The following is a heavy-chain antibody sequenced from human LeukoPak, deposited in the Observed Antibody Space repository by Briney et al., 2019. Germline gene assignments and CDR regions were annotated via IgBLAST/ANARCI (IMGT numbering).Heavy chain of an antibody. CDR2: ISSSGSTI. CDR1: GFTFSNAW. CDR3: AELGITMIGGV. Sequence: GGSLRLSCAASGFTFSNAWMSWVRQVPGKGLGWVSYISSSGSTIYYADSVKGRFNISRDNAKNSLYLQMNSLRAEDTAVYYCAELGITMIGGVWGKGTTVTISS. D-gene: IGHD3-10*02. V-gene: IGHV3-11*04. J-gene: IGHJ6*04.